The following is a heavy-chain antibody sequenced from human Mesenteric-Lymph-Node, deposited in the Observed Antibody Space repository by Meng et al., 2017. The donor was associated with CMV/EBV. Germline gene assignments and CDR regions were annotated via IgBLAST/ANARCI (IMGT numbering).Heavy chain of an antibody. Sequence: GESLKISCEASGFTFTTYWMSWVRQAPGKGLEWVANINQDGSEKYYVDSVKGRFTISRDNAKNSVYLQMNSLRAEDTAVYFCGRDLHVAACDHWGQGTLVTVSS. CDR3: GRDLHVAACDH. CDR1: GFTFTTYW. CDR2: INQDGSEK. V-gene: IGHV3-7*01. J-gene: IGHJ5*02. D-gene: IGHD6-25*01.